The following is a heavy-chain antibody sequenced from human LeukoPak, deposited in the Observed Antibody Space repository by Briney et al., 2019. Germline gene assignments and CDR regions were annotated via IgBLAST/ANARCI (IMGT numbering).Heavy chain of an antibody. V-gene: IGHV3-48*03. D-gene: IGHD3-10*02. Sequence: GGSLRLSCAASGFTFSSYEMNWVRQAPGKGLEWVSYISSSGSTIYYADSVKGRFTISRDKAKNSLYMQMNSLRAEDTAVYYCAELGITMIGGVWGKGTTVTIPS. CDR3: AELGITMIGGV. CDR2: ISSSGSTI. J-gene: IGHJ6*04. CDR1: GFTFSSYE.